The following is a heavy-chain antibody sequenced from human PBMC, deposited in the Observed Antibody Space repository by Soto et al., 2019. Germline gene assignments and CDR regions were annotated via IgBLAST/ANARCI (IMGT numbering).Heavy chain of an antibody. CDR1: GVSFSDYD. D-gene: IGHD2-21*02. V-gene: IGHV4-34*01. CDR3: ARVDATAEADY. J-gene: IGHJ4*02. CDR2: IDHSGST. Sequence: SETLSLTCAVYGVSFSDYDWSWIHQPPGKGLEWIGVIDHSGSTNYNPSLKSRVTISVDTSKKQFSLRLSSVTAADTAVYYCARVDATAEADYWGQGTLVTVSS.